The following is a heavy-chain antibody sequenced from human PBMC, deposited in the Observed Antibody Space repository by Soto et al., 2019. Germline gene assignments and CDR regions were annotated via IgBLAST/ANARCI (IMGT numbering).Heavy chain of an antibody. CDR2: IYHSGST. J-gene: IGHJ6*02. Sequence: SETLSLTCAVSGGSISSSNWWSWVRQPPGKGLEWIGEIYHSGSTNYNPSLKSRVTISVDKSKNQFSLKLSSVTASDTAMYYCARANDCSSTSCYFRFRYYGMDVWGQGTTVTVS. V-gene: IGHV4-4*02. D-gene: IGHD2-2*01. CDR1: GGSISSSNW. CDR3: ARANDCSSTSCYFRFRYYGMDV.